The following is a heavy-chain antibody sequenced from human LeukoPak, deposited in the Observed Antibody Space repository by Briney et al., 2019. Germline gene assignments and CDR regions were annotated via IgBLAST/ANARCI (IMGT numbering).Heavy chain of an antibody. CDR2: INSDGSTT. D-gene: IGHD3-9*01. CDR3: AKDTPYYDILTGYDAFDI. Sequence: GGSLRLSCAASGFTFSSYWMHWVRQAPGKGLVWVSRINSDGSTTNYADSVKGRFTISRDNAKNTVYLQMNSLRAEDTAVYYCAKDTPYYDILTGYDAFDIWGQGTMVTVSS. J-gene: IGHJ3*02. CDR1: GFTFSSYW. V-gene: IGHV3-74*01.